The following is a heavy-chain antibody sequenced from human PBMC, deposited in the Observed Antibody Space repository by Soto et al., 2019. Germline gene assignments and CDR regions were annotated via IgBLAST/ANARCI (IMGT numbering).Heavy chain of an antibody. CDR1: VVSCNSQT. J-gene: IGHJ4*02. V-gene: IGHV3-30-3*01. CDR3: ARRGGLSGYHFDY. Sequence: GGALRLPCPDSVVSCNSQTIHGVRQAPGKGLEWVTFIYPDGNSKYYAESVKGRFTTSRDNSKNTMYLQMNSLRAEDTAVYYCARRGGLSGYHFDYWGQGALVTVSS. D-gene: IGHD3-22*01. CDR2: IYPDGNSK.